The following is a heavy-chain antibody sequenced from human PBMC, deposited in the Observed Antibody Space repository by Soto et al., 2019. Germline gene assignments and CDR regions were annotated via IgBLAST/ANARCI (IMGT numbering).Heavy chain of an antibody. J-gene: IGHJ4*02. CDR3: ARGGIDYDYESSIGYFHY. Sequence: QVQLVQSGAEVKKPGSSVKVSCKASGGTFSSYAIGWVRQAPGQGLEWMGGIIPIFGTPNYAQKFQGRVTITADESTNTAYVELSSLRSDDTAVYYCARGGIDYDYESSIGYFHYWGQGTLLTVSS. CDR1: GGTFSSYA. V-gene: IGHV1-69*01. D-gene: IGHD3-16*01. CDR2: IIPIFGTP.